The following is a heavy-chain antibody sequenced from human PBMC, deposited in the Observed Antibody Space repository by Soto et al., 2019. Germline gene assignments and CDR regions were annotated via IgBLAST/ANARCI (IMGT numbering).Heavy chain of an antibody. J-gene: IGHJ5*02. D-gene: IGHD1-1*01. CDR3: ARTYVPGIAGFDP. CDR2: MSGDGKTI. Sequence: PGGSLRLSCAASGSTFSNYFMHWVRQVPGEGLVWVSRMSGDGKTISYADSVKGRFTISRDNAKNTLYLQMNSLRVEDTAVYYCARTYVPGIAGFDPWGPGTLVTVSS. V-gene: IGHV3-74*01. CDR1: GSTFSNYF.